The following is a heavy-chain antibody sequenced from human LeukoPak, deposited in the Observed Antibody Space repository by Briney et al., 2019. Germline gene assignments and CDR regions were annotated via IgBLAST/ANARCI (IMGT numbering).Heavy chain of an antibody. CDR2: IDWDDGK. V-gene: IGHV2-70*11. CDR1: GFSLSVEEMS. CDR3: ARIRSAAATGD. Sequence: SGPTLVNPTQTLTLTCTFSGFSLSVEEMSVTWIRQPPGKGLEWLARIDWDDGKYYNTSLRTRLTISRDTSSNQVVLKMTSMDPVDTGTYYCARIRSAAATGDWGPGTLVTVSS. D-gene: IGHD6-13*01. J-gene: IGHJ4*02.